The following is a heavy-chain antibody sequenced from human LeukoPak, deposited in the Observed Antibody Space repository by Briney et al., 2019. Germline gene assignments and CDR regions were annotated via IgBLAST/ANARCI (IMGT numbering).Heavy chain of an antibody. CDR3: ARDQVGPKTYYDFWSGYYSGVWFDP. D-gene: IGHD3-3*01. Sequence: GGSLRLSCPASGFTFSSYSMNWVRQAPGKGLEWVSSISSSSSYIYYADSVKGRFTLSRDNAKNSLYLQMNSLRAEDTAVYYCARDQVGPKTYYDFWSGYYSGVWFDPWGQGTLVTVSS. V-gene: IGHV3-21*01. CDR2: ISSSSSYI. CDR1: GFTFSSYS. J-gene: IGHJ5*02.